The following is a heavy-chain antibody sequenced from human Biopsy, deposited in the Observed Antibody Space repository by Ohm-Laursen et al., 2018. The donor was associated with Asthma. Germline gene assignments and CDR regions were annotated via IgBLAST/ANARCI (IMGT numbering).Heavy chain of an antibody. CDR2: ISSRGSNL. CDR1: GFSFSDYY. J-gene: IGHJ4*02. D-gene: IGHD6-13*01. CDR3: ARGYSTSWYFGY. V-gene: IGHV3-11*01. Sequence: SLGLSCTASGFSFSDYYMMWIRQAPGKGLEWVAYISSRGSNLYYADSVKGRFTISRDSPKKSVYLQLDSLRVEDTAVYYCARGYSTSWYFGYWGQGTVVTVSS.